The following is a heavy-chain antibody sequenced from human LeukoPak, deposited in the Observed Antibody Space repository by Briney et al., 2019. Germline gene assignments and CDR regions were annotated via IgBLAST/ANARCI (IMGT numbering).Heavy chain of an antibody. V-gene: IGHV1-8*01. D-gene: IGHD5-18*01. Sequence: ASVKVSCKASGYTFTSYDINWVRQATGQGLEWMGWMNPNSGNTGYAQKFQGRVTMTRNTSISTAYMELSSLRSEDTAVYYCARDNGGTAMAYYYYYYMDVWGKGTSVTISS. CDR2: MNPNSGNT. J-gene: IGHJ6*03. CDR3: ARDNGGTAMAYYYYYYMDV. CDR1: GYTFTSYD.